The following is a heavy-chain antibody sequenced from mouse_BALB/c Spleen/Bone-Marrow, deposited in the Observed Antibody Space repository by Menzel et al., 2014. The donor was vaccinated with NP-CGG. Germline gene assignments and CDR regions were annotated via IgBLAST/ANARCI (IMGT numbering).Heavy chain of an antibody. Sequence: VQLQQSGPDLVKPSQSLSLTCTVTGYSITSGYTCHWIRQFPGNKLELMAYIHYSGYTDYNPSLKSRISITRDTSKNQFFLQLNSVTTEDTATYYCAREDRYEAWFPYWGQGTLVTVSA. CDR1: GYSITSGYT. CDR2: IHYSGYT. V-gene: IGHV3-1*02. CDR3: AREDRYEAWFPY. D-gene: IGHD2-14*01. J-gene: IGHJ3*01.